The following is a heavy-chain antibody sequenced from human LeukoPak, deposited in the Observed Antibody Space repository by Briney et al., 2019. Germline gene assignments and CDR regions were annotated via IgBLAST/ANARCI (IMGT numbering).Heavy chain of an antibody. CDR2: INPSGGST. V-gene: IGHV1-46*01. J-gene: IGHJ3*02. D-gene: IGHD4-23*01. CDR3: ARPGNSGAFDI. CDR1: GYTFSSYY. Sequence: ASVKVSCKASGYTFSSYYMHWVRQAPGQGLECMGIINPSGGSTSYAQKFQGRVTVTRDTSTTTVYMELSSLRSQDTAVYYCARPGNSGAFDIWGQGTMVTVSS.